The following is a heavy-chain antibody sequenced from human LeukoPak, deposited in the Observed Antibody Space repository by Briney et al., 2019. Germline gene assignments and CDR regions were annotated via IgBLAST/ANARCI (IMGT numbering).Heavy chain of an antibody. CDR3: AGVRGVTTTDY. CDR2: INHSGST. D-gene: IGHD3-10*01. Sequence: SETLSLTCAVYGGSFSGYYWSWIRQPPGKGLEWIGEINHSGSTNYNPSLKSRVTISVDTSKNQFSLKLSSVTAADTAVYYCAGVRGVTTTDYWGQGTLVTVSS. V-gene: IGHV4-34*01. J-gene: IGHJ4*02. CDR1: GGSFSGYY.